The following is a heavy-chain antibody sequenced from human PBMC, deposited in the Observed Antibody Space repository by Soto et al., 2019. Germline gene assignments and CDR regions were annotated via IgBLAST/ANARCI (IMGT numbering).Heavy chain of an antibody. CDR1: GVSISSYY. CDR3: ARQRRGSYSQDY. V-gene: IGHV4-59*01. CDR2: IYYSGST. Sequence: SETLSLTCTVSGVSISSYYWSWIRQPPGKGLEWIGYIYYSGSTNYNPSLKSRVTISVDTSKNQFSLKLSSVTAADTAVYYCARQRRGSYSQDYWGQGTLVTVSS. J-gene: IGHJ4*02. D-gene: IGHD1-26*01.